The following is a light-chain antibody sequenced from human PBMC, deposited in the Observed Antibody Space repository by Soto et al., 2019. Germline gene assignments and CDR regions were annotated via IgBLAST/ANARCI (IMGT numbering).Light chain of an antibody. CDR1: HSDVGSYNL. V-gene: IGLV2-23*02. Sequence: QSALTQPASVSGSPGQSITISCTGTHSDVGSYNLVSWYQQHPGKAPKVIIYEVSERPSGVSDRFSGSKSGNTASLVISGLQAEDEADYYCCSYAGSTTQTYVFGSGTKVTVL. CDR2: EVS. J-gene: IGLJ1*01. CDR3: CSYAGSTTQTYV.